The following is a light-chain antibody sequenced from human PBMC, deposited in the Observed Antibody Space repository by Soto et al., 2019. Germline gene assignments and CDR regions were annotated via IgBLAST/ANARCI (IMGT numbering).Light chain of an antibody. Sequence: SYELTQPPSVSVAPGAPATITCGGYNIETKSVHWYQQKPGQAPILVISYDTDRPAGIPQRFSGSNSGNTATLSISRVEDGDEADYFCQVWERKPDDSVIFGGGTKLTVL. CDR1: NIETKS. CDR2: YDT. J-gene: IGLJ2*01. CDR3: QVWERKPDDSVI. V-gene: IGLV3-21*01.